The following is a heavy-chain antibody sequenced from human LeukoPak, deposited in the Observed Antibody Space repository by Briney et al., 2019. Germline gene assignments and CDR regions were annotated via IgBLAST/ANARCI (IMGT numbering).Heavy chain of an antibody. CDR2: IKSKTDGGTT. V-gene: IGHV3-15*01. CDR1: GFTFCNAW. Sequence: GGSLRLSCAASGFTFCNAWMSWVRQAPGKGLEWVGRIKSKTDGGTTDYAAPVKGRFTISRDDSKNTLYLQMNSLKTEDTAVYYCTTANYYDSSGYYSWGQGTLVTVSS. CDR3: TTANYYDSSGYYS. J-gene: IGHJ5*02. D-gene: IGHD3-22*01.